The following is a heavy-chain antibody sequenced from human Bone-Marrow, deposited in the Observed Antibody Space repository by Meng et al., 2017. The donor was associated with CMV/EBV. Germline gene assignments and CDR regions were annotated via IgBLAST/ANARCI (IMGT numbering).Heavy chain of an antibody. Sequence: GESLKISCAASGFTFSNYWMHWVRQAPGKGLVWVSRINSDGSSTSYADSVKGRFTISRDNAKNTLYLQMNSLRAEDTAVYYCARELITIFGVVPGGYWGQGTLVTVSS. D-gene: IGHD3-3*01. CDR3: ARELITIFGVVPGGY. CDR1: GFTFSNYW. V-gene: IGHV3-74*01. J-gene: IGHJ4*02. CDR2: INSDGSST.